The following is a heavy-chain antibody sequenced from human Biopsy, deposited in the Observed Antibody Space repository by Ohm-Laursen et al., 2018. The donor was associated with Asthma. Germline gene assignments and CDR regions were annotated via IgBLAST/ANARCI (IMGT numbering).Heavy chain of an antibody. CDR3: AKDTEGRYDFWSGLSYNYYGMDV. CDR2: ISNDGSNK. Sequence: SLRLSCAASGFTFSSYGMYWVRQAPGKGLGWVGVISNDGSNKYYANPVKGRFTISRDNSKNTLYLQMNSLRAEDTAVYYCAKDTEGRYDFWSGLSYNYYGMDVWGQGTTVTVSS. D-gene: IGHD3-3*01. CDR1: GFTFSSYG. V-gene: IGHV3-30*18. J-gene: IGHJ6*02.